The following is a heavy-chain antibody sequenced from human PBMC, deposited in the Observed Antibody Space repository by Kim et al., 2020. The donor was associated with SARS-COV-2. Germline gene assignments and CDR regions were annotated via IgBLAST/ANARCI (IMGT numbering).Heavy chain of an antibody. CDR2: ISFDGSNK. Sequence: GGSLRLSCAASGFTFSSYAMHWVRQAPGKGLEWVAVISFDGSNKYHADSVKGRFTISRDNSKNTLYLQMNSLRAEDTAVYYCAREGGWIQLWLHRDYFDYWGQGTLVTVSS. J-gene: IGHJ4*02. CDR1: GFTFSSYA. D-gene: IGHD5-18*01. V-gene: IGHV3-30*04. CDR3: AREGGWIQLWLHRDYFDY.